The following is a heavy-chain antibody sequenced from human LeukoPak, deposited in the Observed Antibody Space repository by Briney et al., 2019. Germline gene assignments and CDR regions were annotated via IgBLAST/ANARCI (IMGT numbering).Heavy chain of an antibody. CDR2: IYYSGST. V-gene: IGHV4-59*12. CDR3: ARGGSYDRDFDY. J-gene: IGHJ4*02. CDR1: GGSISSYY. D-gene: IGHD1-26*01. Sequence: SETLSLTCTVSGGSISSYYWSRIRQPPGKGLGWIGYIYYSGSTNYNPSLKSRVTISVDKSKNQFSLKLSSVTAADTAVYYCARGGSYDRDFDYWGQGTLVTVSS.